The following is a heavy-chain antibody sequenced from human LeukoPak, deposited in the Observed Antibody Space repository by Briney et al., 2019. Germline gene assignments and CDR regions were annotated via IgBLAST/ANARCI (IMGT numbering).Heavy chain of an antibody. J-gene: IGHJ4*02. V-gene: IGHV4-39*01. CDR1: GGSISSYNYY. CDR2: IYYSGST. Sequence: SETLSLTCTVSGGSISSYNYYWGWIRQPPGKGLEWIGSIYYSGSTYYNPSLKSRVAISVDTSKNQYSLKLSSVTAADTAVYYCARGWRITMVRGVPYYFDYWGQGTLVTVSS. D-gene: IGHD3-10*01. CDR3: ARGWRITMVRGVPYYFDY.